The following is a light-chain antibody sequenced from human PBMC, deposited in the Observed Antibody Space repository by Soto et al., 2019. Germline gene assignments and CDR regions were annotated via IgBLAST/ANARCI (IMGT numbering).Light chain of an antibody. CDR3: AAWDDSLKVYV. Sequence: QSVLTQPPSASGTPGQRVTISSSGSNSNIGSNTVNWYQQLPGTAPKLLIYHDKQRPSGVPDRFSASKSGTSASLAISGLQSEDEADYYCAAWDDSLKVYVFGTGTQLTVL. CDR2: HDK. CDR1: NSNIGSNT. V-gene: IGLV1-44*01. J-gene: IGLJ1*01.